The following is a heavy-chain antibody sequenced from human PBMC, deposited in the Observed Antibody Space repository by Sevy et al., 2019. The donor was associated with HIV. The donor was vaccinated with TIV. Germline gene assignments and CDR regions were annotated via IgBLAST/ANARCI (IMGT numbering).Heavy chain of an antibody. CDR3: ARGTRGVVLS. V-gene: IGHV3-74*03. CDR1: GFSFSSHY. J-gene: IGHJ5*02. CDR2: INTDGQLT. Sequence: GGSLRLSCAASGFSFSSHYMHWIRQAPGQGLVWVSRINTDGQLTTFAESVKGRVTISRDNARNTVSLQLNSLRGEDTAVYYCARGTRGVVLSWGQRTLVTVSS. D-gene: IGHD3-10*01.